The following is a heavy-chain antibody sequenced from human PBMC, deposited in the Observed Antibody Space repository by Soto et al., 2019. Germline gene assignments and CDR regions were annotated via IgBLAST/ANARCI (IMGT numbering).Heavy chain of an antibody. CDR1: GYTSTSYA. CDR2: INAGNGNT. Sequence: ASVKVSCKASGYTSTSYAMHWVRQAPGQRLEWMGWINAGNGNTKYSQKFQGRVTITRDTSASTAYMELSSLRSEDTAVYYCASWEIPGGIAVARDYYYYGMDVWGQGTTVTVSS. D-gene: IGHD6-19*01. J-gene: IGHJ6*02. V-gene: IGHV1-3*01. CDR3: ASWEIPGGIAVARDYYYYGMDV.